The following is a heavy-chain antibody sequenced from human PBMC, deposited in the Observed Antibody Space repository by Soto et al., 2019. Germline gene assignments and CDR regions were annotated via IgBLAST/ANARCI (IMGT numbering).Heavy chain of an antibody. CDR3: ARPGSSSSDY. D-gene: IGHD6-6*01. J-gene: IGHJ4*02. V-gene: IGHV5-51*01. CDR1: GYNFAGYW. CDR2: IYPSDSDT. Sequence: GESLKISCKCSGYNFAGYWIAWVRQMPGKGLELMGIIYPSDSDTRYRPSFQGQVTISADKSISSAYLQWSSLRASDTAMYCCARPGSSSSDYWGQGTLVTVSS.